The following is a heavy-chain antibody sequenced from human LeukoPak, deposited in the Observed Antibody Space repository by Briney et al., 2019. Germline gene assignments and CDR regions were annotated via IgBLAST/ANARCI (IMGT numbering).Heavy chain of an antibody. Sequence: GGSLRLSCAASGFTFSDFSMNWVRQAPGKGLEWVSSITGSSTYIYYADSVKGRFTISRDNAKNSLYLQMNSLRAEDTAIYYCTRVGYIDEGIDYWGQGTLVTVSS. CDR3: TRVGYIDEGIDY. J-gene: IGHJ4*02. D-gene: IGHD5-24*01. CDR1: GFTFSDFS. V-gene: IGHV3-21*06. CDR2: ITGSSTYI.